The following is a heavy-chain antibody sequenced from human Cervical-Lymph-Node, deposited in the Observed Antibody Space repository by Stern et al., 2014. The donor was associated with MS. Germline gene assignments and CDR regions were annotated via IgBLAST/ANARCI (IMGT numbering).Heavy chain of an antibody. CDR1: GFAFSRHG. Sequence: QVQLVESGGGVIQPGRSLRLSCAASGFAFSRHGMHWVRQVPGKGLEWVAVIWFDGTNEKYEDSVKGRFTISRDNSKNTVYLQMISLRPEDTAMYYCAKTHAGSGLGVLPESWGQGTLVTVSS. V-gene: IGHV3-33*03. CDR3: AKTHAGSGLGVLPES. J-gene: IGHJ5*02. CDR2: IWFDGTNE. D-gene: IGHD6-25*01.